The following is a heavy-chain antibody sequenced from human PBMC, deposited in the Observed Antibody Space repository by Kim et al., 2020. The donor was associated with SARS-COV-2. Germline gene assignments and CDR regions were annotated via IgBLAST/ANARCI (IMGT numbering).Heavy chain of an antibody. CDR3: ARELRVRGTAGSFGY. J-gene: IGHJ4*02. V-gene: IGHV3-7*03. Sequence: DSRKGRFTISRDNAKNSLYLQMNSLRAEDTAVYYCARELRVRGTAGSFGYWGQGTLVTVSS. D-gene: IGHD3-10*01.